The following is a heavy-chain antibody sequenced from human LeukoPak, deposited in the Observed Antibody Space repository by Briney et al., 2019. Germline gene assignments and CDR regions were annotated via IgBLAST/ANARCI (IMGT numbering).Heavy chain of an antibody. D-gene: IGHD6-19*01. Sequence: GASVKVSCKASGGTFSSYAISWVRQAPGQGLEWMGGIIPIFGTANYAQKFQGRVTITAGESTSTAYMELSSLRSEDTAVYYCAREGSGWYGWFDTWGQGTLVTVSS. V-gene: IGHV1-69*13. CDR3: AREGSGWYGWFDT. J-gene: IGHJ5*02. CDR1: GGTFSSYA. CDR2: IIPIFGTA.